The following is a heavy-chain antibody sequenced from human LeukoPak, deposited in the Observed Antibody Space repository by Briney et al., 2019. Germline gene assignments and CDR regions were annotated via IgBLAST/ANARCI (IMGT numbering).Heavy chain of an antibody. Sequence: GGSLRLSCAASGVTFSSYEMNWVRQAPGKGLEWVSYISSGGSSIYYADSVKGRFTISRDNAKNSLYLQMNSLRAEDTAVYYCAREKAAVFGRNYMDVWGKGTTVTISS. D-gene: IGHD6-13*01. CDR2: ISSGGSSI. CDR3: AREKAAVFGRNYMDV. CDR1: GVTFSSYE. J-gene: IGHJ6*03. V-gene: IGHV3-48*03.